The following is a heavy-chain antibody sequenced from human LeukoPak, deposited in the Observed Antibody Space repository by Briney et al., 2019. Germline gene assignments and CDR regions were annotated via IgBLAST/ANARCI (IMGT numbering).Heavy chain of an antibody. Sequence: GGSLRLSCAASGFTFSDYYMSWIRQAPGKGLEWVSYISSSGSTIYYADSVKGRFTISRDNAKNSLYLQMDSLRAEDTAVYYCARVYSGYDCAFDIWGQGTMVTVSS. V-gene: IGHV3-11*01. CDR3: ARVYSGYDCAFDI. D-gene: IGHD5-12*01. J-gene: IGHJ3*02. CDR2: ISSSGSTI. CDR1: GFTFSDYY.